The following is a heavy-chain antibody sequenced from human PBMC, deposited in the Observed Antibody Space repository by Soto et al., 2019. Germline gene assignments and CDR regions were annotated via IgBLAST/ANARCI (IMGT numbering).Heavy chain of an antibody. CDR2: LYYRGRT. V-gene: IGHV4-61*01. D-gene: IGHD3-3*01. Sequence: PSETLSLTCTVSGGSLSSGSYSWSWIRQPPGKGLEGIRCLYYRGRTHYRPSLKSRVTISVDTSKNKLSLKLSSVTAADTAVYYCASTLRDITIFGVAPLRGFDYWGQGTLVTVSS. CDR1: GGSLSSGSYS. J-gene: IGHJ4*02. CDR3: ASTLRDITIFGVAPLRGFDY.